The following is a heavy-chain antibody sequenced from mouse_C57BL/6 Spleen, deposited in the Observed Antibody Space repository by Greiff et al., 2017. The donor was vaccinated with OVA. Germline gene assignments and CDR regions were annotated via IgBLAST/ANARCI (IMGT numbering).Heavy chain of an antibody. Sequence: QVQLQQSGAELVRPGASVTLSCKASGYTFTDYEMHWVKQTPVHGLEWIGAIDPETGGTAYNQKFKGKAILTADKSSSTAYMELRSLTSEDSAVYYCTRGDEGYAMDDWGQGTSVTVSS. J-gene: IGHJ4*01. CDR1: GYTFTDYE. V-gene: IGHV1-15*01. CDR3: TRGDEGYAMDD. D-gene: IGHD3-3*01. CDR2: IDPETGGT.